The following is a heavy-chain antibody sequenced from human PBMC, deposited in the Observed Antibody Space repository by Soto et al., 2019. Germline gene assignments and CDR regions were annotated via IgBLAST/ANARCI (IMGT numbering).Heavy chain of an antibody. J-gene: IGHJ5*02. V-gene: IGHV4-59*08. D-gene: IGHD2-8*02. CDR2: IAYPGHT. CDR1: GDSISNYY. CDR3: ARRVCTGRTCDPPQDSWLAP. Sequence: PSETLSLTCTVSGDSISNYYWSWIRQPPGKGLEWIGHIAYPGHTVYNPSLESRVSMSLDTSNNQFSLRLSSVTAADTAVYYCARRVCTGRTCDPPQDSWLAPWGQGTLVTVSS.